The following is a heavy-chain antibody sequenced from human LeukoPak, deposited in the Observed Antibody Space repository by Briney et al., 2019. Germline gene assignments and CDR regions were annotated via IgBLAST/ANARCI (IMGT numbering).Heavy chain of an antibody. Sequence: PSETLSLTCAVYGGSFSGYYWSWIRQPPGMGLEWIGEINHSGSTNYNPSLKSRVTISVDTSKNQFSLKLSSVTAADTAVYYCARGRIGHFFDLWGRGTLVTVSS. D-gene: IGHD1-14*01. J-gene: IGHJ2*01. CDR2: INHSGST. CDR3: ARGRIGHFFDL. CDR1: GGSFSGYY. V-gene: IGHV4-34*01.